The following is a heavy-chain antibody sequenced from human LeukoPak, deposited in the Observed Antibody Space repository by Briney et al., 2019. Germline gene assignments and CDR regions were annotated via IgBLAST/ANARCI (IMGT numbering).Heavy chain of an antibody. CDR3: ARVGRRLSPYSTHYYYYYMDV. Sequence: SETLSLTCTVSGYSISSGYYWGWIRQPPGKGLEWIGSIYHSGSTYYNPSLKSRVTISVDTSKNQFSLKLSSVTAADTAVYYCARVGRRLSPYSTHYYYYYMDVWGKGTTVTISS. J-gene: IGHJ6*03. CDR1: GYSISSGYY. V-gene: IGHV4-38-2*02. CDR2: IYHSGST. D-gene: IGHD6-13*01.